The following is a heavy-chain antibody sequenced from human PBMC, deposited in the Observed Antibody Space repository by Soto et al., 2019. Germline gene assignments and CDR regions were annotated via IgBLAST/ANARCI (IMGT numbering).Heavy chain of an antibody. CDR3: ARLEWLYIDPWLET. CDR2: IYPDDSDT. CDR1: GYSFTNYL. V-gene: IGHV5-51*01. J-gene: IGHJ5*02. D-gene: IGHD3-3*01. Sequence: PGESLKISCKFSGYSFTNYLIVFVLQMPGKGLEWMGMIYPDDSDTKYSPSFQGQVTFSADKSINTAYLQWSSLKASDTAIYYCARLEWLYIDPWLETWGPGTLVTVYS.